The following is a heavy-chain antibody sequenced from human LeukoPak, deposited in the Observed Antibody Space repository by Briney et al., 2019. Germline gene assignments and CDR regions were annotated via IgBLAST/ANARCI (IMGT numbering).Heavy chain of an antibody. V-gene: IGHV3-64*01. J-gene: IGHJ4*02. CDR1: GFTFGTYW. D-gene: IGHD1-26*01. Sequence: GGSLRLSCGASGFTFGTYWMHWVRQAPGKGLEYVSTISSNGGSTYYANSVKGRFTISRDNSKNTLYLQMGSLGAEDMAIYYCARLFGGSYSDYWGQGTLVTVSS. CDR3: ARLFGGSYSDY. CDR2: ISSNGGST.